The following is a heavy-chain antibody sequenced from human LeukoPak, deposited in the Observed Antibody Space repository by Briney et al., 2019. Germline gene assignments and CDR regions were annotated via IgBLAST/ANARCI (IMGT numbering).Heavy chain of an antibody. CDR2: IIPVFDTS. CDR1: GGTFSSSA. Sequence: SVKVSCKASGGTFSSSAISWVRQAPGQGLEWMGGIIPVFDTSNYAQQFQGRVTVTADESTSTAYMELSSLRSEDTAVYYCARGRNIAAAGEGYNYYMDVWGKGTPVTVSS. D-gene: IGHD6-13*01. CDR3: ARGRNIAAAGEGYNYYMDV. J-gene: IGHJ6*03. V-gene: IGHV1-69*13.